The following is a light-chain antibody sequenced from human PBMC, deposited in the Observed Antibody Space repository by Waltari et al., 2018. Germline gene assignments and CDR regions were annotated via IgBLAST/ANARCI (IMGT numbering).Light chain of an antibody. CDR3: LLYYGGAQLRV. CDR2: NTA. Sequence: QTVVTQEPSLTVSPGGTVTLTCASSTGAVTSGYYPNWFQQKPGQAPRALIYNTANKRSWTPARFSGSLLGGKAALTLSGVQPEDEADYYCLLYYGGAQLRVFGGGTKLTVL. CDR1: TGAVTSGYY. J-gene: IGLJ3*02. V-gene: IGLV7-43*01.